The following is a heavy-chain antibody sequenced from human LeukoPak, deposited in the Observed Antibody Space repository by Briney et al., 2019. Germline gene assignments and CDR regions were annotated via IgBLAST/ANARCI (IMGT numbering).Heavy chain of an antibody. CDR1: GGSISSGSYY. D-gene: IGHD3-16*01. Sequence: PSQTLSLTCTVSGGSISSGSYYWSWIRQHPGKGLEWIGYIYYSGSTYYNPSLKSRVTMSIDTSKDQFSLKLSSVTAADTAVYYCALHPSRGINHPVYWGQGTLVTVSS. CDR3: ALHPSRGINHPVY. J-gene: IGHJ4*02. V-gene: IGHV4-31*03. CDR2: IYYSGST.